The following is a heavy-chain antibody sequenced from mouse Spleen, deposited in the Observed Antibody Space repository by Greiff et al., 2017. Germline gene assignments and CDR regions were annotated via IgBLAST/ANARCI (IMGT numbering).Heavy chain of an antibody. V-gene: IGHV1-9*01. J-gene: IGHJ4*01. Sequence: VQLQQSGAELMKPGASVKISCKATGYTFSSYWIEWVKQRPGHGLEWIGEILPGSGSTNYNEKFKGKATFTADTSSNTAYMQLSSLTSEDSAVYYCASSYYDYGRYYAMDYWGQGTSVTVSS. CDR1: GYTFSSYW. CDR3: ASSYYDYGRYYAMDY. CDR2: ILPGSGST. D-gene: IGHD2-4*01.